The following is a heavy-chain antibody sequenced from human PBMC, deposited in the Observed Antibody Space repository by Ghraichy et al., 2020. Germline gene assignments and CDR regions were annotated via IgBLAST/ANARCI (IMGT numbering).Heavy chain of an antibody. CDR2: IYSSGST. V-gene: IGHV4-59*13. CDR1: GGSISSYY. J-gene: IGHJ6*03. CDR3: ARAGSSSLWYYFMDV. Sequence: SETLSLTCSVSGGSISSYYWNWIRQPPGKGLEWIGYIYSSGSTNYNPSLKSRVTISVDTSKNQFSLKLSSVTAADTAVYYCARAGSSSLWYYFMDVWGKGTTVTVSS. D-gene: IGHD6-13*01.